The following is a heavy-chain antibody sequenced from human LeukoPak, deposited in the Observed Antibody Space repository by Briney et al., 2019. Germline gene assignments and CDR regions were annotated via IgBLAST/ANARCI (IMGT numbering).Heavy chain of an antibody. CDR1: GFTFSSYS. Sequence: GGSLRLSCAASGFTFSSYSMNWVRQAPGKGLEWVSSISSSSSYIYYADSVKGRFTISRDNSKNTLYLQMNSLRAEDTAVYYCAKAGTEDVLLWFGELLLPHFDYWGQGTLVTVSS. CDR3: AKAGTEDVLLWFGELLLPHFDY. CDR2: ISSSSSYI. D-gene: IGHD3-10*01. J-gene: IGHJ4*02. V-gene: IGHV3-21*04.